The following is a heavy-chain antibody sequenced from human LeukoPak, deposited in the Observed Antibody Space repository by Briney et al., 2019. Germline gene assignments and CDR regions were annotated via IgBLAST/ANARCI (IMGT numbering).Heavy chain of an antibody. Sequence: SETLSLTCAVYGGSFSGYYWTWIRQPPGKGLEWIGEINRSGSTNYNPSLKSRVTISVDTSKNQFSLKLSSVTAADTAVYYCARAITMVRGVRRYYGMDVWGKGTTVTVSS. CDR1: GGSFSGYY. CDR2: INRSGST. CDR3: ARAITMVRGVRRYYGMDV. J-gene: IGHJ6*04. D-gene: IGHD3-10*01. V-gene: IGHV4-34*01.